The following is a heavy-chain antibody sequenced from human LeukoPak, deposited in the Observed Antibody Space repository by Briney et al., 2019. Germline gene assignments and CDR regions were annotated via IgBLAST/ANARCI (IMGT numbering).Heavy chain of an antibody. Sequence: PSETLSLTCAVYGGSFSGYYWSWIRQPPGKGLEWIGEINHSGSTNYNPSLKSRVTISVDTSKNQFSLKLSSVTAADTAVYYCARDSFYDSSGYYYTGAFDYWGQGTLVTVSS. CDR3: ARDSFYDSSGYYYTGAFDY. CDR2: INHSGST. V-gene: IGHV4-34*01. CDR1: GGSFSGYY. J-gene: IGHJ4*02. D-gene: IGHD3-22*01.